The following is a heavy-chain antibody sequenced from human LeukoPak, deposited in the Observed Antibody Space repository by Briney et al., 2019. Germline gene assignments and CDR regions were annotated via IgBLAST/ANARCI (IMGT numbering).Heavy chain of an antibody. J-gene: IGHJ4*02. Sequence: GSLRLSCAASGFTFSSYGMSWVRQAPGKGLEWVSAISGSGGSTYYADSVKGRFTISRDNSKNTLYLQMNSLRAEDTAMYYCARAIAVAGTDSWGQGTLVTVSS. V-gene: IGHV3-23*01. CDR3: ARAIAVAGTDS. CDR1: GFTFSSYG. CDR2: ISGSGGST. D-gene: IGHD6-19*01.